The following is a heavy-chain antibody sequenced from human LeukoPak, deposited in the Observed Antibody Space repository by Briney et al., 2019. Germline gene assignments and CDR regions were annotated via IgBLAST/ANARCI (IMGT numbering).Heavy chain of an antibody. Sequence: GGSLRLSCAASGFTFSSYEMNWVRQAPGKGLEWVSYISSSGSTIYYADSVKGRFTISRDNAKNSLYLQMNSLRAEDTAVYYCARASGHDFWSYYMDVWGKGTTVTVSS. J-gene: IGHJ6*03. CDR2: ISSSGSTI. CDR1: GFTFSSYE. CDR3: ARASGHDFWSYYMDV. V-gene: IGHV3-48*03. D-gene: IGHD3-3*01.